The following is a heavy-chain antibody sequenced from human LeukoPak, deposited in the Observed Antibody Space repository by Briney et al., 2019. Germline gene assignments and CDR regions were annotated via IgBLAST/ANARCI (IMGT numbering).Heavy chain of an antibody. J-gene: IGHJ4*02. CDR1: GFTFSDYY. Sequence: GGSLRLSCAASGFTFSDYYMSWIRQAPGKGLEWVSYISSSGSTIHYADSVKGRFTISRDNTKNSLFLQMNSLRAEDTAVYYCAIIAVAGTVDYWGQGTLVTVSS. V-gene: IGHV3-11*04. CDR2: ISSSGSTI. CDR3: AIIAVAGTVDY. D-gene: IGHD6-19*01.